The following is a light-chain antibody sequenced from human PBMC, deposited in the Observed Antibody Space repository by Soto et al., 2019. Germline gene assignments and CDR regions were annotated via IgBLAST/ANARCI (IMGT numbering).Light chain of an antibody. CDR3: QQYYDSPRT. V-gene: IGKV4-1*01. CDR2: WAS. Sequence: DIVMTQSPDSLAVSLGERATINCKSNQSLLYRSNNKNYLAWYQQKPRQPPTLLIYWASTRESGVPDRFSGSGSETDFTLTLNSLQPEDVAVYYCQQYYDSPRTFGQGTRVEI. J-gene: IGKJ1*01. CDR1: QSLLYRSNNKNY.